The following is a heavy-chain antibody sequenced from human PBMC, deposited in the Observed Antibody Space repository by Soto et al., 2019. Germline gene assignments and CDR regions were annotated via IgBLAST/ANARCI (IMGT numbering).Heavy chain of an antibody. CDR3: ARDSPMTMKVVVYLDH. V-gene: IGHV3-33*08. CDR1: GFPFSTSA. CDR2: LWHDGINK. Sequence: VQLLESGGGLVQPGGSLRLSCAASGFPFSTSAMNWVRQAPGKGLEWVAVLWHDGINKYYAESVKGRFTISRDNSKNTLYLQMNSLRAEDTAVYYCARDSPMTMKVVVYLDHWGQGTLVTVSS. J-gene: IGHJ4*02. D-gene: IGHD3-22*01.